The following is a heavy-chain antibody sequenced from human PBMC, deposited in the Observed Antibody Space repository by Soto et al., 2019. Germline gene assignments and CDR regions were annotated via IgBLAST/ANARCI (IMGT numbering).Heavy chain of an antibody. CDR3: ATDRGFIAPFDY. CDR2: ISGSTSGT. D-gene: IGHD3-16*02. J-gene: IGHJ4*02. V-gene: IGHV3-23*01. Sequence: EVQLLESGGGLVQPGGSLRLSCAASGFAFSSYAMSWVRQAPGKGLEWVSSISGSTSGTYYADAVKGRFTISRDNSNNTLYLQMTSLRAEDTAVYYGATDRGFIAPFDYWGQGALVTVSS. CDR1: GFAFSSYA.